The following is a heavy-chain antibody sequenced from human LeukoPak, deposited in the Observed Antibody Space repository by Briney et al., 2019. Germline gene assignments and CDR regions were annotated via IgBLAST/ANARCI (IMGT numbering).Heavy chain of an antibody. J-gene: IGHJ4*02. CDR1: GGTFSSYA. CDR2: IIPIFGTA. Sequence: SVKVSCKASGGTFSSYAISWVRQAPGQGLEWMGGIIPIFGTANCAQKFQGRVTMTRDTSTSTVYMELSSLRSEDTAVYYCARSSDFDYWGQGTLVTVSS. V-gene: IGHV1-69*05. CDR3: ARSSDFDY. D-gene: IGHD6-6*01.